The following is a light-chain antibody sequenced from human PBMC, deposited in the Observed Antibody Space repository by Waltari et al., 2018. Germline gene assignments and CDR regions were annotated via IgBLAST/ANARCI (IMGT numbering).Light chain of an antibody. Sequence: QSALTQPASVSGSPGQSITISCTGTSSDIGGYHFVSWYQHHPVKAPKLLIYDVNNRPSGVSDRFSGSKSGNTASLTISGLQAEDEADYYCSSYTSSTSVVFGGGTQLTVL. CDR3: SSYTSSTSVV. CDR1: SSDIGGYHF. V-gene: IGLV2-14*03. CDR2: DVN. J-gene: IGLJ2*01.